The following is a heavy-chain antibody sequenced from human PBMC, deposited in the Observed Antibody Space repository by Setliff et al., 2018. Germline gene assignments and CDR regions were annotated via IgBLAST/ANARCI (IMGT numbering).Heavy chain of an antibody. D-gene: IGHD3-10*01. Sequence: GGSLRFSCAASGFVVSNNELSWVRQAPEKGLEWVSVTYASGAANYADSVKGRFTISRDNSKNTLYLQVNSLRAEDTAVYYCRLWLHETMRDYWGQGTLVTVSS. CDR3: RLWLHETMRDY. CDR2: TYASGAA. CDR1: GFVVSNNE. V-gene: IGHV3-53*01. J-gene: IGHJ4*02.